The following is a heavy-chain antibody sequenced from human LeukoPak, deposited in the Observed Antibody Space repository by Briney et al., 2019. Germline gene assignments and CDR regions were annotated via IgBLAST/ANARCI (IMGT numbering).Heavy chain of an antibody. CDR1: GYTFTSYY. CDR3: ARDQGATTELDY. CDR2: INPSGGST. Sequence: ASVKVSCNASGYTFTSYYMHWVRQAPGQGLEWMGIINPSGGSTSYAQKFQGRVTMTRDTSTSTVYMELSSLRSEDTAVYYCARDQGATTELDYWGQGTLVTVSS. D-gene: IGHD1-26*01. J-gene: IGHJ4*02. V-gene: IGHV1-46*01.